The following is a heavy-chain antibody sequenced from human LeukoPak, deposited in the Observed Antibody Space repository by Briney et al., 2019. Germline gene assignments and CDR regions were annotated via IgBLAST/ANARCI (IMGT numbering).Heavy chain of an antibody. CDR3: ARDFQDFGVVIRYYYGMDV. Sequence: ASVKVSCKASGYTFTSYAMHWVRQAPGQRLEWMGWINAGNGNTKYSQKLQGRVTMTTDTSTSTAYMELRSLRSDDTAVYYCARDFQDFGVVIRYYYGMDVWGQGTTVTVSS. J-gene: IGHJ6*02. CDR2: INAGNGNT. CDR1: GYTFTSYA. D-gene: IGHD3-3*01. V-gene: IGHV1-3*01.